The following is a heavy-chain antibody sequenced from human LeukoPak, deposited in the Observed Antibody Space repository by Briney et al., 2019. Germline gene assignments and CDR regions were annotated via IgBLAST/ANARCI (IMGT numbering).Heavy chain of an antibody. D-gene: IGHD3-16*01. J-gene: IGHJ5*02. CDR1: GFTFSSHG. CDR2: IWYDGSKS. V-gene: IGHV3-33*06. CDR3: TKDLRSASLCFSP. Sequence: GGSLRLACAASGFTFSSHGMQWVRQAPGKGLEWVALIWYDGSKSNYVDSVMGRFTIARDSSKNTLYLQMDKLRDEGTAVYFYTKDLRSASLCFSPSGQGTLFTVSS.